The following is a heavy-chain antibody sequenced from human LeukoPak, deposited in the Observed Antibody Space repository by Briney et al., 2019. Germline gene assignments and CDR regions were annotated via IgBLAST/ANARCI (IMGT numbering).Heavy chain of an antibody. CDR1: GDSISRSSYY. D-gene: IGHD2-2*01. Sequence: SETLSLTCSVSGDSISRSSYYWGWIRQPPGKGLEWIGSIYYSGNTYYNPSLKSRVTISVDTSKNQFSLKLSSVTAADTAVYYCAREGVGYCSSTSCPHDAFDIWGQGTMVTVSS. J-gene: IGHJ3*02. CDR2: IYYSGNT. V-gene: IGHV4-39*07. CDR3: AREGVGYCSSTSCPHDAFDI.